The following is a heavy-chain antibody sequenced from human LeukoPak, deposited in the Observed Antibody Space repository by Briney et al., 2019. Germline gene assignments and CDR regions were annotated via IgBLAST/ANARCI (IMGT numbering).Heavy chain of an antibody. Sequence: SETLSLTCTVSGGSISSSSYYWGWIRQPPGKGLEWIGSIYYSGSTYYNPSLKSRVTISVDTSKNQFSLKLSSVTAADTAVYYCARDFHIPPGIAVAAPYWYFDLWGRGTLVTVSS. J-gene: IGHJ2*01. CDR1: GGSISSSSYY. V-gene: IGHV4-39*07. D-gene: IGHD6-19*01. CDR2: IYYSGST. CDR3: ARDFHIPPGIAVAAPYWYFDL.